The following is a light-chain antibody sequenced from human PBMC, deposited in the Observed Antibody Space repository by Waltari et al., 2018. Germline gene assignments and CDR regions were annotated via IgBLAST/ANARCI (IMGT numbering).Light chain of an antibody. V-gene: IGLV2-8*01. CDR3: SSYAGSNINV. J-gene: IGLJ1*01. Sequence: QSALTQPPSASGSPGQSVTISCPGTSSDVGGYNYVSWYQQHPGNAPKLRIYEVSKRPSGVPDRFSGSKSGNTASLTVSGLQAEDEADYYCSSYAGSNINVFGTGTKVTVL. CDR1: SSDVGGYNY. CDR2: EVS.